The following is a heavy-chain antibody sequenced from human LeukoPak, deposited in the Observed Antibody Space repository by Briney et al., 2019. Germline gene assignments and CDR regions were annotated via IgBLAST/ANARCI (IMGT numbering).Heavy chain of an antibody. V-gene: IGHV1-69*13. D-gene: IGHD2-21*02. CDR2: IIPIFGTA. CDR1: GGTFSSYA. CDR3: ARVPLAYCGGDCWFDP. J-gene: IGHJ5*02. Sequence: SVKVSCKASGGTFSSYAISWVRQAPGQGLEWMGGIIPIFGTANYAQKSQGRVTITADESTSTAYMELSSLRSEDTAVYYCARVPLAYCGGDCWFDPWGQGTLVTVSS.